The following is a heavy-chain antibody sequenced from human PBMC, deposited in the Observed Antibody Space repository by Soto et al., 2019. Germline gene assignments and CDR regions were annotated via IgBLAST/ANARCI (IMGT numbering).Heavy chain of an antibody. CDR1: GYTFTSYG. J-gene: IGHJ5*02. D-gene: IGHD2-15*01. CDR3: ARAPYCSGGSCYSYWFDP. V-gene: IGHV1-18*01. Sequence: GASVKVSCKASGYTFTSYGISWVRQAPGQGLEWMGWISAYNGNTNYAQKLQGRVTMTTDTSTSTAYMELRSLRSDDTAVYYCARAPYCSGGSCYSYWFDPWGQGTLVTVSS. CDR2: ISAYNGNT.